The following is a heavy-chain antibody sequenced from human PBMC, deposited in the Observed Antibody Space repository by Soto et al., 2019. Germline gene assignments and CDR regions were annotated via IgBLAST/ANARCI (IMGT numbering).Heavy chain of an antibody. CDR2: IYYSGTT. Sequence: SETLSLTCTVSNGSVSSGTYSWSWVRQPPGKGLEWIGYIYYSGTTYYTPSLKSRLTMSMDGANDHFSLNLTSVTAADTAVYFCARGHYYYGMDVWGQGITVTV. J-gene: IGHJ6*02. CDR1: NGSVSSGTYS. V-gene: IGHV4-30-2*01. CDR3: ARGHYYYGMDV.